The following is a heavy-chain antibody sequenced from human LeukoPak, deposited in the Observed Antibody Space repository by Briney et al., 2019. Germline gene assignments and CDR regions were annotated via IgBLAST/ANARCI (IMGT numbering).Heavy chain of an antibody. CDR3: ARDTFDSSGWIDY. V-gene: IGHV4-59*01. J-gene: IGHJ4*02. CDR1: GGSISSYY. CDR2: IYYSGST. D-gene: IGHD6-19*01. Sequence: PSETLSLTCTVSGGSISSYYWSWIRQPPGKGLEWIGYIYYSGSTNYNPSLKSRLTISVDTSKNQFSLKLSSVTAADTAVYYCARDTFDSSGWIDYWGQGTLVTVSS.